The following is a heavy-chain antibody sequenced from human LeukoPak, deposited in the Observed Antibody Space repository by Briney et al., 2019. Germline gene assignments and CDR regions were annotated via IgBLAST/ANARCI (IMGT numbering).Heavy chain of an antibody. Sequence: KPSETLSLTCAVYGXSFSGYYWSWIRQPPGKGLEWIGEINHSGSTNYNPSLKSRVTISVDASKTQFSLKLSSVTAADTAVYYCARGRGGYCSSTSCYRFDYWGQGTLVTVSS. J-gene: IGHJ4*02. CDR3: ARGRGGYCSSTSCYRFDY. CDR1: GXSFSGYY. CDR2: INHSGST. V-gene: IGHV4-34*01. D-gene: IGHD2-2*01.